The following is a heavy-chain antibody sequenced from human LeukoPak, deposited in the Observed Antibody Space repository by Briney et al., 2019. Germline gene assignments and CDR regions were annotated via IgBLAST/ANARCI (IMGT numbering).Heavy chain of an antibody. J-gene: IGHJ6*03. CDR1: GFTFCSYG. CDR2: ISSSSSAI. CDR3: AREMTTAEGYYYYYMDV. V-gene: IGHV3-48*02. D-gene: IGHD4-17*01. Sequence: GGSLRLSCAASGFTFCSYGMDWVRQAPGKGLEWVSYISSSSSAIYYADSVKGRFTISRDNAKNSLYLQMNGLRDEDTAVYNCAREMTTAEGYYYYYMDVWGKGTTVTVSS.